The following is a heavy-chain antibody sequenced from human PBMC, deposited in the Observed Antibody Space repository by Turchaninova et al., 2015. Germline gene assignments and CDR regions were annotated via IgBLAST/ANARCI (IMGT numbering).Heavy chain of an antibody. Sequence: ETLSLTCTVSGYSIINNYYWGWVRQPPGKGLEWIGAIHYIWRTSYNPSLKSRVTVSMDTSKSQFTLKLSSVTAADTAVYYCAKVSVVVVSFFDPWGQGTLVTVSS. J-gene: IGHJ5*02. CDR3: AKVSVVVVSFFDP. D-gene: IGHD3-22*01. CDR2: IHYIWRT. V-gene: IGHV4-38-2*02. CDR1: GYSIINNYY.